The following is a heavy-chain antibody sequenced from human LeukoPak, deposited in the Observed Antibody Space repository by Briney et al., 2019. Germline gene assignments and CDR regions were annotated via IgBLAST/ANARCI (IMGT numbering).Heavy chain of an antibody. J-gene: IGHJ3*01. CDR1: GFIFTTYW. Sequence: GGSLRLSCGASGFIFTTYWMNWVRQAPGKGLEWVANIKQDGSVTYYVDSVKGRFTISRDNDKNSVYLQMGSLRVEDTAVYYCVRGFDGTNAFDLWGQGTMVTVSS. V-gene: IGHV3-7*01. D-gene: IGHD3-9*01. CDR3: VRGFDGTNAFDL. CDR2: IKQDGSVT.